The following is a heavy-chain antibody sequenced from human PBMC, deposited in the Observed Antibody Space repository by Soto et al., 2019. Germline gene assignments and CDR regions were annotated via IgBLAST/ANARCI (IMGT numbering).Heavy chain of an antibody. CDR1: GYIFTGYY. V-gene: IGHV1-2*02. D-gene: IGHD6-19*01. Sequence: QVQLVQSGAEVKKPGSSVKVSCKASGYIFTGYYLHWVRQAPGQGLEWVGSINPNNGGTSYAQKFQGRVTLTRDTSISTAYMDLSRLSSDDTAVYYCARRTKPMSVPGTIPYFDYWGQGTQVTVSS. J-gene: IGHJ4*02. CDR2: INPNNGGT. CDR3: ARRTKPMSVPGTIPYFDY.